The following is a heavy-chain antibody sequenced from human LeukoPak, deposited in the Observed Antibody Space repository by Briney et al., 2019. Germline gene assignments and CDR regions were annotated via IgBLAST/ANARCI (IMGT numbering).Heavy chain of an antibody. Sequence: SETLSLTCTVSGGSISSSSYYWGWIRQPPGKGLEWIGSIYYSGSTYYNPSLKSRVTISVDTSKNQFSLKLSSVTAADTAVYYCARDGTRSKYSSSRTPDVWGKGTTVTISS. V-gene: IGHV4-39*07. J-gene: IGHJ6*04. D-gene: IGHD6-13*01. CDR1: GGSISSSSYY. CDR2: IYYSGST. CDR3: ARDGTRSKYSSSRTPDV.